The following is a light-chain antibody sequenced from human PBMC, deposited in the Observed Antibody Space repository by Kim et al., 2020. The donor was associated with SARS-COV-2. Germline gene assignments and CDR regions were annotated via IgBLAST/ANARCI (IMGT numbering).Light chain of an antibody. Sequence: SSELTQDPAVSVALGQTVRITCQGDSLRSYYATWYQQKPGQAPIVVIYGKNNRPSGIPDRFSGSSSGDTASLTITGTQAGDEADYYCNSRGSNENVLFGGGTLLTVL. CDR1: SLRSYY. J-gene: IGLJ7*01. CDR3: NSRGSNENVL. CDR2: GKN. V-gene: IGLV3-19*01.